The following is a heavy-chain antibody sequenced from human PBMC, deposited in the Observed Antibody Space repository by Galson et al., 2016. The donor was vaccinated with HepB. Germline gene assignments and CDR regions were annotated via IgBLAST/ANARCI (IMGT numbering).Heavy chain of an antibody. CDR1: GGSISSYY. J-gene: IGHJ4*02. CDR3: ARGRGGSGSPFDH. CDR2: IYYSGTT. V-gene: IGHV4-59*01. D-gene: IGHD6-19*01. Sequence: ETLSLTCTVSGGSISSYYWSWIQQPPGKGLEWIAYIYYSGTTNYNPSLKSRVTISVDTSKNQFSLKLSSVTAADTAVYYCARGRGGSGSPFDHWGQGTLVPVSS.